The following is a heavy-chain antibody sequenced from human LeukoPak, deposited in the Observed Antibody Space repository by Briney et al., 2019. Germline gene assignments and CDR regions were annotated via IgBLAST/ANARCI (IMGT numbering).Heavy chain of an antibody. J-gene: IGHJ4*02. V-gene: IGHV3-23*01. D-gene: IGHD3-10*01. Sequence: GGSLRLSCAASGFTFSSYGMSWVRQAPGKGLEWVSSIRGDGSGTFYADSVKGRFTISRDNSKNTLYLQMNSLRVEDTALYYCANPSGFGPPFAYWGQGALVTVSS. CDR2: IRGDGSGT. CDR3: ANPSGFGPPFAY. CDR1: GFTFSSYG.